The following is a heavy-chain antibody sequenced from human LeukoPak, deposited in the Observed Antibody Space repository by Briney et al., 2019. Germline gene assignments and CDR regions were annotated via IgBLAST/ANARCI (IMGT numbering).Heavy chain of an antibody. CDR2: INHSGST. V-gene: IGHV4-34*01. Sequence: SETLSLTCAVYGGSFSGYYWSWIRQPPGKGLEWIGEINHSGSTNYNPSLKSRVTISVDTSKNQFSLKLSSVTAADTAVYYCARSGSTYCSSTSCPNYYFDYWGQGTLVTVSS. CDR1: GGSFSGYY. CDR3: ARSGSTYCSSTSCPNYYFDY. D-gene: IGHD2-2*01. J-gene: IGHJ4*02.